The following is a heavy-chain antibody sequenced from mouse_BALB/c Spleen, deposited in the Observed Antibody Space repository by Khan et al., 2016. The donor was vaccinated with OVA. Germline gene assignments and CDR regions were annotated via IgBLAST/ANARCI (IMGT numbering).Heavy chain of an antibody. CDR2: IDPYDSDT. D-gene: IGHD6-2*01. CDR1: GYTFTNYW. CDR3: ARKGEPSLYYFDY. V-gene: IGHV1-74*01. Sequence: QVQLQQPGAELVRPGASVKLSCKASGYTFTNYWMNWVKQRPEQGLEWIGRIDPYDSDTLYNQKFRDKAILTVDKSSTTADMQLSSLTSEDSAVYYCARKGEPSLYYFDYWGQGTTLTVSS. J-gene: IGHJ2*01.